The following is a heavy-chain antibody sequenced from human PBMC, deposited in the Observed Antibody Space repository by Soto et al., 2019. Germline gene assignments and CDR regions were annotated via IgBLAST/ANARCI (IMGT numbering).Heavy chain of an antibody. CDR2: IIAIFDKA. J-gene: IGHJ4*02. V-gene: IGHV1-69*12. D-gene: IGHD2-15*01. CDR3: TREAHGGNFES. Sequence: QVQLVQSGAEVKKPGSSVKVSCKVSGGRFNTNAISWLRQAPGQGLEWMGGIIAIFDKANYAQKFQDRVTMTADESTSTAYMELSSLRSDDTAVYFCTREAHGGNFESWRQGTLVTVSS. CDR1: GGRFNTNA.